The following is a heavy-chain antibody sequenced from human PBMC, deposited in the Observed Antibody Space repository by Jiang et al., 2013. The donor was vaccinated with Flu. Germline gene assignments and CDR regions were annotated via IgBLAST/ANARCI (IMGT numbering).Heavy chain of an antibody. Sequence: QLLESGGGLVQPGGSLRLSCAASGFTFSSYWMSWVRQAPGKGLEWVANIKQDGSEKYYVDSVKGRFTISRDNAKNSLYLQMNSLRAEDTAVYYCARDQVSYYYDSSGYYIAHQYYFDYWGQGTLVTVSS. D-gene: IGHD3-22*01. V-gene: IGHV3-7*01. CDR3: ARDQVSYYYDSSGYYIAHQYYFDY. CDR1: GFTFSSYW. J-gene: IGHJ4*02. CDR2: IKQDGSEK.